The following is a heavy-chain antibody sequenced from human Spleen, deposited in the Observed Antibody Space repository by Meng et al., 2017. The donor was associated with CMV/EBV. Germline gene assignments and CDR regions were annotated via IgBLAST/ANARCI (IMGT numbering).Heavy chain of an antibody. CDR2: ISGSGGST. D-gene: IGHD2-2*01. J-gene: IGHJ5*02. Sequence: GESLKISCAASGFTFSSYAMSWVRQAPGKGLEWVSAISGSGGSTYYADSVKGRFTISRDNAKNSLYLQMNSLRAEDTAVYYCARGLGYCSSTSCYDGNWFDPWGQGTLVTVSS. V-gene: IGHV3-23*01. CDR3: ARGLGYCSSTSCYDGNWFDP. CDR1: GFTFSSYA.